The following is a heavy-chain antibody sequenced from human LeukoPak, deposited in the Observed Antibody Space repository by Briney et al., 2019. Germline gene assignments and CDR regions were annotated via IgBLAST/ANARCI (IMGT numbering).Heavy chain of an antibody. CDR1: GFTFSSYA. Sequence: TGGSLRLSCAASGFTFSSYAMHWVRQAPGKGLQWLALTSDDGTTKYYADSVKGRFTISRDNSQNTLYLQMNSLRVEETAMYYCARAPSGFHGDYSPIGYWGQGALVTVSS. CDR3: ARAPSGFHGDYSPIGY. D-gene: IGHD4-17*01. V-gene: IGHV3-30-3*01. J-gene: IGHJ4*02. CDR2: TSDDGTTK.